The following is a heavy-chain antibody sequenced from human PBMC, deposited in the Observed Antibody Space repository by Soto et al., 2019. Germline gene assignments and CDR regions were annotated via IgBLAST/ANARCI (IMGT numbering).Heavy chain of an antibody. CDR1: GFTFRNYA. V-gene: IGHV3-23*01. J-gene: IGHJ4*02. CDR2: ISGSGGTT. Sequence: EVQLLESGGGLVQPGGSLRLSCAASGFTFRNYAMSWARQAPGKGLEWVSAISGSGGTTHYADSVKGRFTISRDHSKNTLYLQMNILRVEATAVYYCAKDRSSTSCYAFDYWGQGSLVTVSS. CDR3: AKDRSSTSCYAFDY. D-gene: IGHD2-2*01.